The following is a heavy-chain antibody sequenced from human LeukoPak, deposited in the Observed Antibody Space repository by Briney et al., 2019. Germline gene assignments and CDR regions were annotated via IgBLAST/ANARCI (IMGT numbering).Heavy chain of an antibody. J-gene: IGHJ5*02. CDR3: AKAPFTSWSGWFDP. V-gene: IGHV1-24*01. CDR2: LDPEDDKR. D-gene: IGHD6-13*01. Sequence: GASVKVSCKVSGYTISEVSIHWVRQAPGKGLEWMGGLDPEDDKRFYAQKFQGRVTMTEDTSTDTAYMELSSLRSDDTAVYYCAKAPFTSWSGWFDPWGQGTLVTVSS. CDR1: GYTISEVS.